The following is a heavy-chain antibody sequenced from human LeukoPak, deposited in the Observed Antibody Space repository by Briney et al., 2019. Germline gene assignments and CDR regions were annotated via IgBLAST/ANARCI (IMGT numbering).Heavy chain of an antibody. J-gene: IGHJ3*01. Sequence: GGSLRLSCAASGFTFTGSAMHWVRQASGKGLEWVGRIRGKPNSYATTYAASVRGRFTFSRDDSTNTAYLQMNSLRTEDTAVYYCATPTLGGGGSSDPFDVWGRGTMVTVSS. CDR2: IRGKPNSYAT. CDR1: GFTFTGSA. V-gene: IGHV3-73*01. D-gene: IGHD2-15*01. CDR3: ATPTLGGGGSSDPFDV.